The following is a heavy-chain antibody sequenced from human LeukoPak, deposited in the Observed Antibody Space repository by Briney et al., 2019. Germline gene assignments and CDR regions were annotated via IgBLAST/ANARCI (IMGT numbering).Heavy chain of an antibody. CDR1: GFTFSSYS. D-gene: IGHD4-17*01. CDR3: ARDPSSPVTPYYYYYMDV. J-gene: IGHJ6*03. V-gene: IGHV3-21*01. Sequence: GGSLRLSCAASGFTFSSYSMNWVRQAPGKGREWVSSISSSGSYIYYADSVKGRFTISRDNAKNSLSLQMNSLRAEDTAVYYCARDPSSPVTPYYYYYMDVWGKGTTVTVSS. CDR2: ISSSGSYI.